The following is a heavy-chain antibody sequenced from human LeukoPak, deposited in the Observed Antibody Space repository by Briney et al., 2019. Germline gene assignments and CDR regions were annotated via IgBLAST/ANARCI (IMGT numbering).Heavy chain of an antibody. Sequence: GASVKVSCKASGYTFTSYYMQWVRQSPGQGLEWMGIINPSGGSTSYAQKFQGRVTMTRDTSTSTVYMDLSSLRSEDTAVYYCAREGRKDGGENDSSLDYWGQGTLVTVSS. CDR2: INPSGGST. J-gene: IGHJ4*02. D-gene: IGHD4-23*01. CDR1: GYTFTSYY. V-gene: IGHV1-46*01. CDR3: AREGRKDGGENDSSLDY.